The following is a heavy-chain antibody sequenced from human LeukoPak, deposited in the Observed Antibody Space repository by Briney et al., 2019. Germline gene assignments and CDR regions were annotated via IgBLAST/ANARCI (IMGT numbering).Heavy chain of an antibody. CDR3: AKGVQLCN. CDR1: GFTLSSYA. J-gene: IGHJ4*02. D-gene: IGHD5-18*01. Sequence: PGGSLRLSCAASGFTLSSYAMSWVRQAPGKGLEWVAVISYDGSNKYYADSVKGRFTISRDNSKNTLYLQMNSLRAEDTAVYYCAKGVQLCNWGQGTLVTVSS. V-gene: IGHV3-30*18. CDR2: ISYDGSNK.